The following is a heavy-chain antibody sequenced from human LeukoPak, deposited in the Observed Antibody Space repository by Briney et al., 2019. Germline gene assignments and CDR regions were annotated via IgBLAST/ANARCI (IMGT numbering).Heavy chain of an antibody. CDR2: ISGSGST. Sequence: SETLSLTCTVSGVSINSHYLKWIRQPPGKGLEWIEFISGSGSTNYNPSLKSRVTMSVDTSKSQFSLKLSSVTAADTAVYYCVVSPNQDFFDYWGQGTLVTVSS. J-gene: IGHJ4*02. CDR1: GVSINSHY. CDR3: VVSPNQDFFDY. V-gene: IGHV4-4*09.